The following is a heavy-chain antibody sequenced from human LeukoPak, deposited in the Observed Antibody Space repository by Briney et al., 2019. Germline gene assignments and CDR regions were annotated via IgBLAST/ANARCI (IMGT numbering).Heavy chain of an antibody. V-gene: IGHV3-9*01. CDR1: GFSFDDYA. CDR3: AKDTRGYSYGSYFDY. CDR2: ISWNSGNI. J-gene: IGHJ4*02. Sequence: GGSLRLSCAASGFSFDDYAMHWVRQAPGKGLEWVSGISWNSGNIGYADSVKGRFTISRDNAKNSLYLQMYSLRADDTALYYCAKDTRGYSYGSYFDYWGRGTLVTVSS. D-gene: IGHD5-18*01.